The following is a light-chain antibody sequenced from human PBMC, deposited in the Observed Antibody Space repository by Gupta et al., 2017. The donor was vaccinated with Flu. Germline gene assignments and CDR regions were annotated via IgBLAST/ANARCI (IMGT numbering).Light chain of an antibody. V-gene: IGKV3-11*01. CDR3: QQRSNWPR. Sequence: DIVLTQSPVTLSLSPGERATLSCRASQSVSSYLAWYQQKPGQAPRLLIYDASNRATGIPARFSGSGSGTDFTLTISSLELEDFAVYYCQQRSNWPRFGGGTKVEIK. CDR2: DAS. CDR1: QSVSSY. J-gene: IGKJ4*01.